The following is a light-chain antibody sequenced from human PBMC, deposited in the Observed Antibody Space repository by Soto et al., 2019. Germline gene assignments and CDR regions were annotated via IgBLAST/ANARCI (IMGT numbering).Light chain of an antibody. J-gene: IGKJ1*01. V-gene: IGKV1-5*03. CDR1: KSVSSW. Sequence: DIQMTQSPSTLSASVGYRVTITCRTSKSVSSWLAWYQQKPGKAPNLLIYNASSLASGVPSRFSGSGSGTEFTLTISSLQPDDGATYYCQQYKSYLWTFGQGTKVEIK. CDR2: NAS. CDR3: QQYKSYLWT.